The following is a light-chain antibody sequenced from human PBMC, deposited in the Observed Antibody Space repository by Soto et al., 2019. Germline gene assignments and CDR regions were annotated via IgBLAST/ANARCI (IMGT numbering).Light chain of an antibody. CDR2: DVS. V-gene: IGKV1-16*01. J-gene: IGKJ1*01. CDR3: QQYHSYPPS. Sequence: IQMTQSPTSLSASVGARVTITCRASQGISNFLAWFQQKPGEAPKSLIYDVSSLQSRVPPRVSGSGSGTDFTLTITSLQPADFATYYCQQYHSYPPSFGHGTKVEIK. CDR1: QGISNF.